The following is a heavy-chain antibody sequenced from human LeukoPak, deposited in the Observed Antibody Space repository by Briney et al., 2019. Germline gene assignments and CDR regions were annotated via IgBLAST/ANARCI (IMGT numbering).Heavy chain of an antibody. CDR2: INAGNGNT. J-gene: IGHJ4*02. CDR3: ARDSSGYYYRTPPYYFDY. D-gene: IGHD3-22*01. Sequence: ASVKVSCKASGYTFTSYAMHWVRQAPGQRLEWMGWINAGNGNTKYSQKFRGRVTITRDTSASTAYMELSSLRSEDTAVYYCARDSSGYYYRTPPYYFDYWGQGTLVTVSS. V-gene: IGHV1-3*01. CDR1: GYTFTSYA.